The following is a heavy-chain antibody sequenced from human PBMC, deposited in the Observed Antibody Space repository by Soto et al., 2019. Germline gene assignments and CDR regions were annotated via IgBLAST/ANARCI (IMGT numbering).Heavy chain of an antibody. CDR1: GFTFSNHG. CDR2: IWYDGSRK. CDR3: AGDLSYYSDDC. Sequence: PGGSLRLSCAASGFTFSNHGMHWVRQAPGKGLEWVAVIWYDGSRKHYADSVEGRFTISRDDSKSTLYLQMNSLRVEDTAVYYCAGDLSYYSDDCWGQGTLVTVSS. D-gene: IGHD1-26*01. V-gene: IGHV3-33*01. J-gene: IGHJ4*02.